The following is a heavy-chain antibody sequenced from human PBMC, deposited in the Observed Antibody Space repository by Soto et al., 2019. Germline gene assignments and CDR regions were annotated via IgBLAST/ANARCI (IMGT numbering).Heavy chain of an antibody. CDR3: ARGNRELKYYYYFGMDV. V-gene: IGHV3-48*01. J-gene: IGHJ6*02. CDR2: ISSSSSTI. Sequence: EVQLVESGGGLVQPGGSLRLSCAASGFTFSSYSMNWVRQAPGKGLEWVSYISSSSSTIYYAVSVKGRFTISRDNPKNSLNLQMNSLRAERTAEYYCARGNRELKYYYYFGMDVWGQGTTVTVSS. CDR1: GFTFSSYS. D-gene: IGHD1-26*01.